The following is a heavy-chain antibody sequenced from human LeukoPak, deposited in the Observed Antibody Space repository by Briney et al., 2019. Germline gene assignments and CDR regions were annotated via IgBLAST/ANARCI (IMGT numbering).Heavy chain of an antibody. CDR3: ARVNLMGSWSGYSVDS. CDR2: ISSSGSTI. J-gene: IGHJ4*02. CDR1: GFTFSSYE. D-gene: IGHD3-3*01. V-gene: IGHV3-48*03. Sequence: GGSLRLSCAASGFTFSSYEMNWVRQAPGKGLEWVSYISSSGSTIYYADSVKGRFTISRDNAKNSLYLQMNSLRAEETAVYYCARVNLMGSWSGYSVDSWGQGTLVTVSS.